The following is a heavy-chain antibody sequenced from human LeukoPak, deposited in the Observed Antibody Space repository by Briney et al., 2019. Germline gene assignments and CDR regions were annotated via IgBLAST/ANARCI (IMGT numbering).Heavy chain of an antibody. CDR3: TRAGYCSNGVCYNWFDP. J-gene: IGHJ5*02. CDR1: GFIFGDYA. CDR2: IRSKAYGGTT. Sequence: GRSLRLSCTASGFIFGDYAMSWVRQAPGKGLERVGFIRSKAYGGTTEYAASVKGRFTISRDDSKSIAYLQMNSLKTEDTAVYYCTRAGYCSNGVCYNWFDPWGQGTLVTVSS. D-gene: IGHD2-8*01. V-gene: IGHV3-49*04.